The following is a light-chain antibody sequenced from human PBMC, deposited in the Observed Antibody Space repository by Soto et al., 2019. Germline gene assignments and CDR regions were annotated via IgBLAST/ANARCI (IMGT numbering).Light chain of an antibody. V-gene: IGLV1-44*01. CDR1: TSNVGGHS. Sequence: QSVLTQPPSASGTPGQRIIISCSGSTSNVGGHSVNWYQHVPGTAPKLLIITNNQRPSGVPDRFSGSKSGASASLAISGLQSEDEATYYCATWDDSRKGVFGTGTKLTVL. CDR2: TNN. J-gene: IGLJ1*01. CDR3: ATWDDSRKGV.